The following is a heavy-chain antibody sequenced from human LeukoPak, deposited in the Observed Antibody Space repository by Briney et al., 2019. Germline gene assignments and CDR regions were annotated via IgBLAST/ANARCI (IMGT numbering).Heavy chain of an antibody. CDR2: INHSGST. Sequence: PSETLSLTWAVYGGSFSGYYWSWIRQPPGKGLEWIGEINHSGSTNYNPSLKSRVTISVDTSKNQFSLKLSSGTAADTAVYYCARSPPRGGQGSRGQGTLVTVSS. CDR3: ARSPPRGGQGS. J-gene: IGHJ4*02. V-gene: IGHV4-34*01. CDR1: GGSFSGYY. D-gene: IGHD5-24*01.